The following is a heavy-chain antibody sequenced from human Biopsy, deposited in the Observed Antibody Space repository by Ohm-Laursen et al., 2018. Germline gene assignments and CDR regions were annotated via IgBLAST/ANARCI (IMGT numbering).Heavy chain of an antibody. J-gene: IGHJ4*02. D-gene: IGHD4-11*01. V-gene: IGHV3-33*07. Sequence: SLRLSCAASGFSFSTYGMYWVRQAPGKGLEWVSAIWYDGTNKYYAESVKGRLTISRDNSKNTLYLQMNSLRAEDTAVYYCARGGFFAYSPFDYWGQGALVTVSS. CDR1: GFSFSTYG. CDR3: ARGGFFAYSPFDY. CDR2: IWYDGTNK.